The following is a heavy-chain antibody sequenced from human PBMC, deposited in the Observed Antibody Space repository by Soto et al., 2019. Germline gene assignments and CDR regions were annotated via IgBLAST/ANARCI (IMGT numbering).Heavy chain of an antibody. V-gene: IGHV1-69*13. CDR2: IIPIFGTA. D-gene: IGHD3-22*01. CDR1: GGTFSSYA. CDR3: ARGRSGYQTRTYYYNGRDV. J-gene: IGHJ6*02. Sequence: PVKVSCKASGGTFSSYAISRVRQAPGQGLEWMGGIIPIFGTANYAQKFQGRVTITADESTSTAYMELSSLRSEDTAVYYCARGRSGYQTRTYYYNGRDVGGQGTRVTFSS.